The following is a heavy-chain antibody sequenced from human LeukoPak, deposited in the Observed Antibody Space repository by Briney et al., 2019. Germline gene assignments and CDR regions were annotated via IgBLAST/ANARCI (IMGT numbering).Heavy chain of an antibody. CDR2: INPSGGST. V-gene: IGHV1-46*01. CDR1: GYTFTSYY. Sequence: ASVKVSCKASGYTFTSYYMHWVRQAPGQGPEWMGIINPSGGSTSYPQKFQGRVTMTRDTSTSTVYMELNSLRSEDTAVYYCARGRSLLGHCSDTSCPLFDYWGQGTLVAVSS. CDR3: ARGRSLLGHCSDTSCPLFDY. J-gene: IGHJ4*02. D-gene: IGHD2-2*01.